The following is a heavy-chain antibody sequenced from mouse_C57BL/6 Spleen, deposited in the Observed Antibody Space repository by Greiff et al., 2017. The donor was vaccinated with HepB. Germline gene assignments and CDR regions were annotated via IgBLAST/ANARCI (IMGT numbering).Heavy chain of an antibody. J-gene: IGHJ4*01. CDR3: ARTGLMDY. V-gene: IGHV5-15*01. Sequence: EVQVVESGGGLVQPGGSLKLSCAASGFTFSDYGMAWVRQAPRKGPEWVAFISNLAYSIYYADTVTGRFTISRENAKNTLYLEMSSLRSEDTAMYYCARTGLMDYWGQGTSVTVSS. D-gene: IGHD3-1*01. CDR2: ISNLAYSI. CDR1: GFTFSDYG.